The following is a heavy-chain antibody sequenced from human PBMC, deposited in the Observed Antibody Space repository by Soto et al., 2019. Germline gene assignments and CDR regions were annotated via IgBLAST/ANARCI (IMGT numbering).Heavy chain of an antibody. V-gene: IGHV3-30*18. J-gene: IGHJ4*02. CDR2: MSYDGSNK. CDR1: GWGFSSYC. D-gene: IGHD6-13*01. Sequence: GGWMRRSCAASGWGFSSYCMNWCGQGPGKLLEWVAVMSYDGSNKYYAASVKGRFTISRDNSKNTLYLQMTSLRAEDTPVYYCAKVRGQKGTAGGDCWRQGTLVTVSS. CDR3: AKVRGQKGTAGGDC.